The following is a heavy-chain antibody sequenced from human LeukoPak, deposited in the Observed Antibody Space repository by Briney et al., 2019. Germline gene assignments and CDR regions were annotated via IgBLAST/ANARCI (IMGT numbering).Heavy chain of an antibody. CDR2: INHSGST. V-gene: IGHV4-34*01. CDR1: GGSCSGYY. J-gene: IGHJ5*02. CDR3: AKNWFDP. Sequence: SETLSLTCAVYGGSCSGYYWSWIRQPPGKGLEWIGEINHSGSTNYNPSLKSRVTISVDTSKNQFSLKLSSVTAADTAVYYCAKNWFDPWGQGTLVTVSS.